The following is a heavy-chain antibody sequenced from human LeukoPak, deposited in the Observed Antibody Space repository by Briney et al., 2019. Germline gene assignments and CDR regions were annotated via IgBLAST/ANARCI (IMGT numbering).Heavy chain of an antibody. CDR1: GGSISSSSYY. V-gene: IGHV4-39*01. D-gene: IGHD3-3*01. CDR3: ASTKRSYDFWSGEGGYYFDY. CDR2: IYYSGST. J-gene: IGHJ4*02. Sequence: SETLSLTCTVSGGSISSSSYYWGWIRQPPGKGLEWLGSIYYSGSTYYNPSLKSRVTISVDTSKNQFSLKLSSVTAADTAVYYCASTKRSYDFWSGEGGYYFDYWGQGTLVTVSS.